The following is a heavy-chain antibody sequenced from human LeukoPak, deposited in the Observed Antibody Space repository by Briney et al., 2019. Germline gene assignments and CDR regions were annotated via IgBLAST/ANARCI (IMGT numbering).Heavy chain of an antibody. Sequence: SETLSLTCTVSGGSISSYYWSWIRQPPGKGLEWVGYIYYSGSTKYNPSLKRRVTRSVDTSKNQSSLKLSSVTAADTAVYYCARQGGGFWYFDLWGRGTLVTVSS. V-gene: IGHV4-59*08. D-gene: IGHD6-25*01. J-gene: IGHJ2*01. CDR3: ARQGGGFWYFDL. CDR2: IYYSGST. CDR1: GGSISSYY.